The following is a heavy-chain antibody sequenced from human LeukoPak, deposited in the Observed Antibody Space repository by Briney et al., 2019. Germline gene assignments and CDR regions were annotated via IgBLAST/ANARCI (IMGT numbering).Heavy chain of an antibody. D-gene: IGHD6-13*01. V-gene: IGHV4-39*07. J-gene: IGHJ4*02. Sequence: SETLSLTCSVSGDSIASSRYYWGWIRQPPGRGLEWLGSIYYSGTTNYNPSLKSRVFISVDTSKNRFSLRLTSVTAADTAVYYCARDKAAAGTLDYWGRGSLVTVSS. CDR2: IYYSGTT. CDR1: GDSIASSRYY. CDR3: ARDKAAAGTLDY.